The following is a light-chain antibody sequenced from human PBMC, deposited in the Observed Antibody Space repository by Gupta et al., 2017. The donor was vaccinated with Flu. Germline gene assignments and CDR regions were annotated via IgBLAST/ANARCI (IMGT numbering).Light chain of an antibody. CDR1: SSNVGSNN. V-gene: IGLV1-44*01. Sequence: VIISCSAGSSSNVGSNNVNWYQQFPGSAPKLLIYNNRDRPSGVPDRFSGSKSGTSATLAITGLQAEDEADYYCPAWEGSRNGWVFGGGTKLTVL. CDR3: PAWEGSRNGWV. CDR2: NNR. J-gene: IGLJ3*02.